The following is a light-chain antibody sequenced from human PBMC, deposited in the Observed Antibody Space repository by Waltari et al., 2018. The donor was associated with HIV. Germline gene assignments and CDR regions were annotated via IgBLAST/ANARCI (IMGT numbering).Light chain of an antibody. CDR2: YNT. CDR3: HVWDGSDYVSGV. V-gene: IGLV3-21*04. J-gene: IGLJ3*02. CDR1: AIGPKS. Sequence: SYVLTQPPSVSVAPGQTATTTCRGTAIGPKSVHLYHQKPGQSPVLVIYYNTDRPSGIPERFSGCNSGNTATLTISRAEAGDEADYYCHVWDGSDYVSGVFGGGTKVTVL.